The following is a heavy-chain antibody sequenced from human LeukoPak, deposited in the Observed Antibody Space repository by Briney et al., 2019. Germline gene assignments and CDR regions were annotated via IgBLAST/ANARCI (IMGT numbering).Heavy chain of an antibody. CDR1: GFTFSSYW. CDR3: ARDQYDTWSRRGNFDS. D-gene: IGHD3/OR15-3a*01. CDR2: IKQDGSEK. Sequence: GGSLRLSCAASGFTFSSYWMRWVRQAPGKGLEWVANIKQDGSEKNYVDSVKGRFTISRDNTKNSLYLQMNSLRAEDTAVFYCARDQYDTWSRRGNFDSWGQGTLVIVSS. J-gene: IGHJ4*02. V-gene: IGHV3-7*03.